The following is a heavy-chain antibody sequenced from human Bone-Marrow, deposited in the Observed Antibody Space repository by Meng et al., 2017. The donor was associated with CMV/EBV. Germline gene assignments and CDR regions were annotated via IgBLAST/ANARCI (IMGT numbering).Heavy chain of an antibody. CDR3: ARDGGGRITMIDNAFDI. V-gene: IGHV1-2*02. CDR2: INPNSGGT. D-gene: IGHD3-22*01. Sequence: ASVKVSCKASGYTFTGYYMHWVRQAPGQGLEWMGWINPNSGGTNYAQKFQGRVTMTRDTSISTAYMELSRLRSDDTAVYYCARDGGGRITMIDNAFDIWGQGTMVTVSS. CDR1: GYTFTGYY. J-gene: IGHJ3*02.